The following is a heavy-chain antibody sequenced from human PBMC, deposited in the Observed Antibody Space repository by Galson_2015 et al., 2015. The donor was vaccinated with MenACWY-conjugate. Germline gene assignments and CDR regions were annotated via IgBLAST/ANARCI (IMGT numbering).Heavy chain of an antibody. Sequence: LSHTCTCTGGSIRPYYWSWLGPPPGRALAWVGNIFYTGSAKYNPSLTSGGTISLATSTSQFYLNPSSVTAADPAVYYCAREMRSLFGLSEYYMDVWGKGTTVTVSS. CDR2: IFYTGSA. J-gene: IGHJ6*03. D-gene: IGHD3-3*01. CDR3: AREMRSLFGLSEYYMDV. V-gene: IGHV4-59*01. CDR1: GGSIRPYY.